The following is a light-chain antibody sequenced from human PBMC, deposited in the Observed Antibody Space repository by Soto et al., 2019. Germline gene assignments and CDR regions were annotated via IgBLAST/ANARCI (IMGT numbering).Light chain of an antibody. J-gene: IGLJ2*01. V-gene: IGLV2-14*01. Sequence: QSALTQPASVSGSPGQSITISCTGTSSDVGAYNYVSWYQQHPGKAPKLMIYEVTNRPSGVSNRFSASKSGNTASLTISGLQAEDETDYYCNSYTTSSTLVFGGGTKLTVL. CDR2: EVT. CDR1: SSDVGAYNY. CDR3: NSYTTSSTLV.